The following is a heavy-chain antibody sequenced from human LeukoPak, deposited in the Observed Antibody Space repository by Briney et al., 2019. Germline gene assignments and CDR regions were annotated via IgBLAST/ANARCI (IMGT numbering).Heavy chain of an antibody. V-gene: IGHV1-46*01. D-gene: IGHD1-26*01. CDR2: INPTGTTT. Sequence: ASVKVSCKASGYTFINNWMHWVRQAPGQGLEWVGLINPTGTTTLYAQKFQGRLTMTRTTSTTTAYMELSSLGSEDTAVYYCARLRYSGFDYWGQGSLVSVSS. J-gene: IGHJ4*02. CDR1: GYTFINNW. CDR3: ARLRYSGFDY.